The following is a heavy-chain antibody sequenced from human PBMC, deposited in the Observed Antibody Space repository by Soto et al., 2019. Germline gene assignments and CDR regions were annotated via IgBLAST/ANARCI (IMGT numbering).Heavy chain of an antibody. CDR1: GFTFHDYA. CDR2: IAFTGSAT. Sequence: GGSLRLSCATSGFTFHDYAMSWVRQAPGKGLEWVSAIAFTGSATYYADSVKGRFTISRDNSKNIVYLQMNSLRVDDTALYYCAKNGLDNSPSAIDSWGPGTLVTVSS. CDR3: AKNGLDNSPSAIDS. V-gene: IGHV3-23*05. D-gene: IGHD2-8*01. J-gene: IGHJ4*02.